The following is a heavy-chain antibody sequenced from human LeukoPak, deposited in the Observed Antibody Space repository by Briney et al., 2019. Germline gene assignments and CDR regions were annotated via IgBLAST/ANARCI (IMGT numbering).Heavy chain of an antibody. J-gene: IGHJ4*02. CDR2: FDPEDGET. Sequence: ASVKVSCKVSGYTLTELSMHWVRQAPGKGLEWMGGFDPEDGETIYAQKFQGRDTMTEDTSTDTAYMELSSLRSEDTAVYYCARDGIAAAGTAPLFWGQGTLVTVSS. CDR1: GYTLTELS. D-gene: IGHD6-13*01. V-gene: IGHV1-24*01. CDR3: ARDGIAAAGTAPLF.